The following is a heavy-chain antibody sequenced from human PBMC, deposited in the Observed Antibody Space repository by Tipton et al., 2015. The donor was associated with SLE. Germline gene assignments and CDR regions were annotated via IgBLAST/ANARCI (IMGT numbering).Heavy chain of an antibody. CDR1: GGSISSSSYY. V-gene: IGHV4-39*01. J-gene: IGHJ5*02. CDR2: INHSGST. CDR3: ATQGGWFDP. Sequence: LRLSCTVSGGSISSSSYYWGWIRQPPGKGLEWIGEINHSGSTNYNPSLKSRVTISVDTSKNQFSLKLSSVTAADTAVYYCATQGGWFDPWGQGTLVTVSS.